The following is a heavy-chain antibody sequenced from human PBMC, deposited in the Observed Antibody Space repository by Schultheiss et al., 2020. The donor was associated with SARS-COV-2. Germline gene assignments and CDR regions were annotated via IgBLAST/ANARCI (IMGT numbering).Heavy chain of an antibody. V-gene: IGHV4-59*12. Sequence: SETLSLTCTVSGGSISSYYWSWIRQPPGKGLEWIGSIFHSGSAFYNPSLKSRVTISVDVSMNQISLTLKSVTAADTGIYYCARDQEARGFTSSWGWFDPWGQGTLVTVSS. CDR2: IFHSGSA. CDR1: GGSISSYY. J-gene: IGHJ5*02. D-gene: IGHD6-13*01. CDR3: ARDQEARGFTSSWGWFDP.